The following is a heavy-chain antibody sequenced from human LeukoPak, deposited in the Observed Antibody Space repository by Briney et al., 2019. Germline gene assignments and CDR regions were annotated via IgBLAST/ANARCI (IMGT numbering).Heavy chain of an antibody. Sequence: SETLSLTCTVSGGSISGYFWTWIRQPAGKGLEWIGRMYSTGSNNYNPSLKSRVTMSLDTSKNHFSLNLTSVTAADTAVYYCARDSEDYCSSTSCYTGYYYYYYMDVWGKGTTVTVSS. CDR1: GGSISGYF. V-gene: IGHV4-4*07. J-gene: IGHJ6*03. CDR2: MYSTGSN. D-gene: IGHD2-2*02. CDR3: ARDSEDYCSSTSCYTGYYYYYYMDV.